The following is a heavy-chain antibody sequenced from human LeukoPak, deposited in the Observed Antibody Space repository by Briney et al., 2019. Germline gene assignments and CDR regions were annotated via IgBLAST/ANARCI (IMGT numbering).Heavy chain of an antibody. CDR2: ISYDGSNK. D-gene: IGHD6-13*01. CDR3: AKEWQQLDDWDY. V-gene: IGHV3-30*18. Sequence: GGSLRLSCAASGFTFSSYGMHWVRQAPGKGLEWVAVISYDGSNKYYADSVKGRFTISRDNSKNTLYLQMNSLRAEDTAVYYCAKEWQQLDDWDYWGQGTLVTVSS. J-gene: IGHJ4*02. CDR1: GFTFSSYG.